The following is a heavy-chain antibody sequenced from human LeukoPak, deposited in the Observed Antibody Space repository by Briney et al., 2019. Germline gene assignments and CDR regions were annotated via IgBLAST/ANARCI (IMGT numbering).Heavy chain of an antibody. J-gene: IGHJ3*01. CDR3: AKAYLNSRAAAGNDAFDV. CDR2: ISGSGSSA. D-gene: IGHD6-13*01. Sequence: PPGGSLRLSCAASGFTFSNHAMNWVRQAPGKGLEWVSSISGSGSSAYFADSVKGRFTISRDNSKNTLNLQMNSLRAEDTAIYYCAKAYLNSRAAAGNDAFDVWGQGTMITVSS. V-gene: IGHV3-23*01. CDR1: GFTFSNHA.